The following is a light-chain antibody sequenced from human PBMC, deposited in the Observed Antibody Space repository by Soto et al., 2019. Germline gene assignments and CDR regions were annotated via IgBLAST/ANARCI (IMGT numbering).Light chain of an antibody. J-gene: IGKJ1*01. CDR1: QSISSW. CDR3: QQYNSYPWT. V-gene: IGKV1-5*01. Sequence: DIQMTQSPSTLSASVGDRVTITCRASQSISSWLAWYQQKPGKAPKLLIYDASSLESRVPSRFSGSGSGTEYTLTISSLQPDDFATYYCQQYNSYPWTFGQGTKVEIK. CDR2: DAS.